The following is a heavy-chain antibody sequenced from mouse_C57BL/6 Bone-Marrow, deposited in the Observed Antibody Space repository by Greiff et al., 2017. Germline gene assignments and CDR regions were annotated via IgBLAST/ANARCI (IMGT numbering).Heavy chain of an antibody. CDR3: ARHSKPSYWYFDV. CDR1: GFTFSDYY. V-gene: IGHV5-12*01. J-gene: IGHJ1*03. D-gene: IGHD2-5*01. CDR2: ISNGGGSN. Sequence: EVQRVESGGGLVQPGGSLKLSCAASGFTFSDYYMYWVRQTPEKRLEWVAYISNGGGSNYYPDTVKGRFTISRDNAKNTLYLQMSRLKSEDTAMYYCARHSKPSYWYFDVWGTGTTVTVSS.